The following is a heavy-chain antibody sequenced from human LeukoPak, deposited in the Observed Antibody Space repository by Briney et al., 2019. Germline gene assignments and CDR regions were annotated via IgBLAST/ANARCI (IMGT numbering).Heavy chain of an antibody. CDR1: GGSISSGSYY. J-gene: IGHJ5*02. Sequence: SETLSLTYTVAGGSISSGSYYWSWIRQPPGKGLEWIGEINHSGSTNYNPSLKSRVTISVDTSKNQFSLKLSSVTAADTAVYYCARGEGSSPKKGNWFDPWGQGTLVTVSS. D-gene: IGHD6-13*01. V-gene: IGHV4-39*07. CDR2: INHSGST. CDR3: ARGEGSSPKKGNWFDP.